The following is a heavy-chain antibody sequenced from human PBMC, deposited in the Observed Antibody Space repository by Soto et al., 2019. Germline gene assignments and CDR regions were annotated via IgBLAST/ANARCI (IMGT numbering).Heavy chain of an antibody. CDR2: IYYSGST. CDR3: ARERYCSGGSCYPYYYYYYGMDV. Sequence: PSETLSLTCTVSGGSISSGGYYWSWVRQHPGKGLEWIGYIYYSGSTYYNPSLKSRVTISVDTSKNQFSLKLSSVTAADTAVYYCARERYCSGGSCYPYYYYYYGMDVWGQGTTVTVSS. CDR1: GGSISSGGYY. J-gene: IGHJ6*02. V-gene: IGHV4-31*03. D-gene: IGHD2-15*01.